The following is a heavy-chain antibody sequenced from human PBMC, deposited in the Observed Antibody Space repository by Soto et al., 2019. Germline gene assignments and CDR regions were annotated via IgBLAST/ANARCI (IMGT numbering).Heavy chain of an antibody. CDR3: AKDMRGDGYNYHYGMDV. CDR1: GFTFDDYA. CDR2: ISWNSGSI. J-gene: IGHJ6*02. D-gene: IGHD5-12*01. Sequence: GGSLRLSCAASGFTFDDYAMHWVRQAPGKGLEWVSGISWNSGSIGYADSVKGRFTISRDNAKNSLYLQMNSLRAEDTALYYCAKDMRGDGYNYHYGMDVWGQGTTVTV. V-gene: IGHV3-9*01.